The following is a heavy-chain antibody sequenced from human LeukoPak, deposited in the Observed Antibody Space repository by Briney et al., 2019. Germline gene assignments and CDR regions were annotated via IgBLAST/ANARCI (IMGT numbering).Heavy chain of an antibody. CDR3: ARGNGWSLDY. D-gene: IGHD6-19*01. J-gene: IGHJ4*02. Sequence: FQGRVTITRDTSASTAYMELSSLRSEDMAVYYCARGNGWSLDYWGQGTLVTVSS. V-gene: IGHV1-3*02.